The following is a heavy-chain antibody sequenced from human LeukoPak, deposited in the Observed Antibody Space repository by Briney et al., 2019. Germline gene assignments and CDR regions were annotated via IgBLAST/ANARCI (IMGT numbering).Heavy chain of an antibody. J-gene: IGHJ3*01. D-gene: IGHD5-24*01. Sequence: SGPTLVNPTQTLTLTCTFSGLSLSISGVGVGWIRQPPGKALEWLAVIYWNDDKRYSPSLKSRLTITKDTSKNQVVPTMTNMDPVDTATYYCAHRLRDAYNQGAFDVWGQGTMVTVSS. CDR3: AHRLRDAYNQGAFDV. CDR1: GLSLSISGVG. CDR2: IYWNDDK. V-gene: IGHV2-5*01.